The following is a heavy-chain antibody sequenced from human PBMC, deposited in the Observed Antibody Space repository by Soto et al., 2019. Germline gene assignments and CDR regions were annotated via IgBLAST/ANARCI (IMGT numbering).Heavy chain of an antibody. CDR3: AKVTTGTTVDYYYHMDV. CDR1: GFTFSSYA. CDR2: ISGSGGST. Sequence: GGSLRLSCAASGFTFSSYAMSWVRQAPGKGLEWVSAISGSGGSTYYADSVKGRFTISRDNSKNTLYLQMNSLRAEDTAVYYCAKVTTGTTVDYYYHMDVWGKGTTVTVSS. D-gene: IGHD1-1*01. V-gene: IGHV3-23*01. J-gene: IGHJ6*03.